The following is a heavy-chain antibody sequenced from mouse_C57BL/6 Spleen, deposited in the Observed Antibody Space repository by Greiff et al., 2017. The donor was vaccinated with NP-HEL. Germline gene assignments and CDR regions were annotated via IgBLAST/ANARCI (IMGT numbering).Heavy chain of an antibody. CDR1: GYTFTSYW. J-gene: IGHJ1*03. V-gene: IGHV1-5*01. CDR2: IYPGNSDT. D-gene: IGHD1-1*01. Sequence: VQLQQSGTVLARPGASVKMSCKTSGYTFTSYWMHWVKQRPGQGLEWIGAIYPGNSDTSYNQKFKGKAKLTAVTSASTAYMELSSLTNEDSAVYYCTRDYGSSYEGYFDVWGTGTTVTVSS. CDR3: TRDYGSSYEGYFDV.